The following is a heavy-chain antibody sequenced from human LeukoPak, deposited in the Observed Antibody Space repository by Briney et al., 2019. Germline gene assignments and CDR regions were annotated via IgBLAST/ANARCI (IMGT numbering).Heavy chain of an antibody. Sequence: SQTLSLTCTVSGGSISSGGYYWSWIRQHPGKGLVWIGYIYYSGSTYYNPSLKSRVTISVDTSKNQFSLKLSSVTAADTAVYYCARDLGGSYKWEPSGGYNWFDPWGQGTLVTVSS. CDR1: GGSISSGGYY. CDR2: IYYSGST. V-gene: IGHV4-31*03. D-gene: IGHD1-26*01. CDR3: ARDLGGSYKWEPSGGYNWFDP. J-gene: IGHJ5*02.